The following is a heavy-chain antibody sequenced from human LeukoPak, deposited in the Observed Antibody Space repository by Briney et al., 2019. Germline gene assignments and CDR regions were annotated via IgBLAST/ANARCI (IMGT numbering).Heavy chain of an antibody. J-gene: IGHJ5*02. CDR1: GGSSTSSY. V-gene: IGHV4-59*01. CDR2: IHYTGST. CDR3: ARGRYSAGDNWFDP. Sequence: SETLSLTCTVSGGSSTSSYWSWIRQSPWKGLEWIGYIHYTGSTNYNPSLTSRVTMLIDTSKNQFSLKLSSVTAADPAVYYCARGRYSAGDNWFDPWGQGTLVTVPS. D-gene: IGHD3-9*01.